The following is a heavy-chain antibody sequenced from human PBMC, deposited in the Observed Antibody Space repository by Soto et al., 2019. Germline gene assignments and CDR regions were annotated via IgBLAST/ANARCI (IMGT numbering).Heavy chain of an antibody. CDR2: IYYSGST. V-gene: IGHV4-31*03. CDR3: ARGNRRRNTAIDY. J-gene: IGHJ4*02. Sequence: QVQLQESGPGLVKPSQTLSLTCTVSGGSISSGGYYWSWIRQHPGKGLEWIGYIYYSGSTYYNPSLKSRVTISVDTSKNQFSLKLSSVTAADTDVYYCARGNRRRNTAIDYWGQGTLVTVSS. CDR1: GGSISSGGYY. D-gene: IGHD5-18*01.